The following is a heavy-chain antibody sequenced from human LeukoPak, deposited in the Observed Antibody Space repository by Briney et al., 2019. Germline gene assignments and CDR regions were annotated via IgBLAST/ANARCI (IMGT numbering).Heavy chain of an antibody. CDR3: ARSKGGITMIVVVNSAFDV. CDR1: GYTFTGYW. CDR2: INPNSGGT. J-gene: IGHJ3*01. D-gene: IGHD3-22*01. V-gene: IGHV1-2*02. Sequence: ASVKVSCKAFGYTFTGYWMHWVRQAPGQGLEWMGWINPNSGGTNYAQNLQGRVTLTTDTSTSTAYMELRSLRSDDTAVYYCARSKGGITMIVVVNSAFDVWGPGTMVTVSS.